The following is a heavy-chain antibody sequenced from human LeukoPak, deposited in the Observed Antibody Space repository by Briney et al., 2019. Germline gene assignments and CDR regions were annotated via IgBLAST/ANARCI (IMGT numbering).Heavy chain of an antibody. D-gene: IGHD3-10*01. J-gene: IGHJ4*02. CDR2: ISSSSSYI. Sequence: GGSLRLSCAASGFTVSSNYMSWVRQAPGKGLEWVSSISSSSSYIYYADSVKGRFTISRDNAKNSLYLQMNSLRAEDTAVYYCAGMVRGVLDYWGQGTLVTVSS. V-gene: IGHV3-21*01. CDR3: AGMVRGVLDY. CDR1: GFTVSSNY.